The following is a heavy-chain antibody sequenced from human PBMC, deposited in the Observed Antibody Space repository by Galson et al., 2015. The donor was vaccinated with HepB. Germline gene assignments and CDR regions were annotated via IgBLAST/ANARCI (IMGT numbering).Heavy chain of an antibody. V-gene: IGHV5-51*01. CDR2: LYLGGSDI. J-gene: IGHJ5*02. D-gene: IGHD3-10*01. CDR3: ARLFGSYYGSEREENWFDP. CDR1: GYNFTNSW. Sequence: QSGAEVKKPGESLKISCRGSGYNFTNSWVGWVRQMSGKGLEWMGILYLGGSDIRYSPSFQGHVTISADKSINTAYLQWSSLKASDTAIYYCARLFGSYYGSEREENWFDPWGQGTLVTVSS.